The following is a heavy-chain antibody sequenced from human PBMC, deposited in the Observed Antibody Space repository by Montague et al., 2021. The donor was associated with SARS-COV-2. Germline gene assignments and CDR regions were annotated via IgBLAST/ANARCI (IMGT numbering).Heavy chain of an antibody. Sequence: SLRLSCATSGFIFGDYAMSWVRQAPGKGLEWVGFIRSNYFGGTAEYAASVEGRFTISRDDSNSIAILQMNSLKTEDTAVYYCSRCMAASGYNFYYYMDVWGKGTTVTVSS. V-gene: IGHV3-49*04. D-gene: IGHD6-13*01. CDR3: SRCMAASGYNFYYYMDV. J-gene: IGHJ6*03. CDR2: IRSNYFGGTA. CDR1: GFIFGDYA.